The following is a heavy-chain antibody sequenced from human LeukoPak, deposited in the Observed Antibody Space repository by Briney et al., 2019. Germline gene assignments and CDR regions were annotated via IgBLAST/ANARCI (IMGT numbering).Heavy chain of an antibody. J-gene: IGHJ4*02. CDR2: IYYSGST. Sequence: SETLSLTCTVSGGSINSTYYWGWIRQPPGRGLEWIGSIYYSGSTFYNPSLQSRVTISVDTSKSQFPLRLTSVTASDTAVYFCARLLWNGEDYWGQGTLVTVSS. D-gene: IGHD3-3*01. CDR1: GGSINSTYY. V-gene: IGHV4-39*01. CDR3: ARLLWNGEDY.